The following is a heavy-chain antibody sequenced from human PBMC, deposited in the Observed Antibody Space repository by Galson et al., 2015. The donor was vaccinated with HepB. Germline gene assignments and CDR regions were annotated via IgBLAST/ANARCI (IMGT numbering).Heavy chain of an antibody. CDR1: GYSFTSYW. D-gene: IGHD4-17*01. CDR3: ARHSGDYDDAFDI. V-gene: IGHV5-10-1*01. Sequence: QSGAEVKKPGESLKISCKGSGYSFTSYWTSWVRQMPGKGLEWMGRIDPSDSYTNYSPSFQGHVTISADKSISTAYLQWSSLKASDPAMYYCARHSGDYDDAFDIWGQGTMVTVSS. J-gene: IGHJ3*02. CDR2: IDPSDSYT.